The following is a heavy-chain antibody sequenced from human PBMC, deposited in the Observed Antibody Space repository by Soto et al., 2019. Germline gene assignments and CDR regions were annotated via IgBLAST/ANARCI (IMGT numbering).Heavy chain of an antibody. V-gene: IGHV1-69*13. CDR3: ASGGTYSSSSQTYYYYYGIDV. J-gene: IGHJ6*02. CDR1: GGTLSSYA. Sequence: SVKVSCKASGGTLSSYAISWVRQAPGQGLEWMGGIIPIFGTANYAQKFQGRVTITADESTSTAYMELSSLRSEDTAVYYCASGGTYSSSSQTYYYYYGIDVWGQGTTVTVSS. CDR2: IIPIFGTA. D-gene: IGHD6-6*01.